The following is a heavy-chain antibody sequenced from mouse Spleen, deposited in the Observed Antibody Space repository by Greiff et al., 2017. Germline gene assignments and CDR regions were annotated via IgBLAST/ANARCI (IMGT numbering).Heavy chain of an antibody. CDR2: INPYNGGT. D-gene: IGHD2-1*01. Sequence: VHVKQSGPVLVKPGASVKMSCKASGYTFTDYYMNWVKQSHGKSLEWIGVINPYNGGTSYNQKFKGKATLTVDKSSSTAYMELNSLTSEDSAVYYCARALYGNYDAMDYWGQGTSVTVSS. CDR3: ARALYGNYDAMDY. J-gene: IGHJ4*01. V-gene: IGHV1-19*01. CDR1: GYTFTDYY.